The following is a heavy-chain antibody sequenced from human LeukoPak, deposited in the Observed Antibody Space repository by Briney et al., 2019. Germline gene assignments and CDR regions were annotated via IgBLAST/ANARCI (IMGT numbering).Heavy chain of an antibody. CDR3: AKDVLGASFYYFDY. CDR2: ISWNSGTI. CDR1: GFTFDDYA. V-gene: IGHV3-9*01. J-gene: IGHJ4*02. Sequence: TGGSPRLSCAASGFTFDDYAMHWVRQAPGKGLEWVSSISWNSGTIGYADSVKGRFTISRDNAKNSLYLQMNSLRAEDTALYYCAKDVLGASFYYFDYWGQGTLVTVSS. D-gene: IGHD1-26*01.